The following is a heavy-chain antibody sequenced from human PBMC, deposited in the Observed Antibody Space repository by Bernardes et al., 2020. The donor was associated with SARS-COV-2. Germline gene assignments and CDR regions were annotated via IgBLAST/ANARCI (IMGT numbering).Heavy chain of an antibody. V-gene: IGHV3-74*01. CDR3: GRDLGGKAGY. J-gene: IGHJ4*02. D-gene: IGHD2-15*01. CDR2: INEDGSFT. Sequence: GGSLRLSCAASGFTFSSYWMHWVRQVPGKGLVWVSRINEDGSFTSYADSVKGRFTISRDNAKNTLYLQMNSLRVEDTALYYCGRDLGGKAGYWGQGILVTVSS. CDR1: GFTFSSYW.